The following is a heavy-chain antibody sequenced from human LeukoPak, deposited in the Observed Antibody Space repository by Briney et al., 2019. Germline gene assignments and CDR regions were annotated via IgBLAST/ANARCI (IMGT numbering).Heavy chain of an antibody. CDR1: GFTFSGSA. CDR3: TREYYYGSGSYWRYYYGMGV. V-gene: IGHV3-73*01. D-gene: IGHD3-10*01. CDR2: ISSKANSYAT. Sequence: VGSLRLSCAASGFTFSGSAMHWVRQASGKGLEWVGRISSKANSYATAYAASVKGRFTISRDYPKNTAYLQMNSLKTEDTAVYYCTREYYYGSGSYWRYYYGMGVWGQGTTVTVSS. J-gene: IGHJ6*02.